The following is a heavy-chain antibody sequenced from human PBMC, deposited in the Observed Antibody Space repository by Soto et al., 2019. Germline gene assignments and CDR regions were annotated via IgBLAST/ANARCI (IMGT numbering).Heavy chain of an antibody. CDR1: GGSFSGYY. V-gene: IGHV4-34*01. Sequence: SETLSLTCAVYGGSFSGYYWSWIRQPPGKGLEWIGEINHSGSTNYNPSLKSRVTISVDTYKNQFSLKLSSVTAADTAVYYCARGAGDIVVVPAASYYFDYWGQGTLVTVSS. CDR2: INHSGST. CDR3: ARGAGDIVVVPAASYYFDY. J-gene: IGHJ4*02. D-gene: IGHD2-2*01.